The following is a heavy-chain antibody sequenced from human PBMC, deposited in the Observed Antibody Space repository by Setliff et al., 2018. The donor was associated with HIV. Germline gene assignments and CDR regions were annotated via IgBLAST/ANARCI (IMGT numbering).Heavy chain of an antibody. Sequence: SETLSLTCTVSGGSISSYYWSWIRQPPGKGLEWIGYIYYSGSTNYNPSLKSRVTISVDTSKNQVSLKLSSVTAADTAVYYCARARCYFDHWGQGTLVTVSS. J-gene: IGHJ4*02. D-gene: IGHD2-8*01. CDR3: ARARCYFDH. CDR1: GGSISSYY. CDR2: IYYSGST. V-gene: IGHV4-59*12.